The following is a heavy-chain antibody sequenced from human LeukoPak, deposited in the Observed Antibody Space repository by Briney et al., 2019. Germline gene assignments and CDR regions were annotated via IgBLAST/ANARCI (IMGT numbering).Heavy chain of an antibody. CDR3: ASVGSSWDGYYFDY. V-gene: IGHV4-4*07. CDR2: IYTSGST. CDR1: GGSISSYY. Sequence: PSETLSLTCTVSGGSISSYYWSWIRQPAGKGLEWIGRIYTSGSTNYNPSLKSRVTMSVDTSKNQFSLKLSSVTAADTAVYYCASVGSSWDGYYFDYWGQGTLVTVSS. J-gene: IGHJ4*02. D-gene: IGHD6-13*01.